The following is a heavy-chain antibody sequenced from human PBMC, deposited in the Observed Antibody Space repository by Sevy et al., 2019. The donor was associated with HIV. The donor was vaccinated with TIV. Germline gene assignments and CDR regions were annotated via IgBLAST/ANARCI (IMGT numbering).Heavy chain of an antibody. V-gene: IGHV3-30*04. D-gene: IGHD6-19*01. CDR1: GFTFNTYA. Sequence: GGSLRLSCAASGFTFNTYAMHWVRQAPGKGLEWVALISYDGIIKYYADSVKGRITISRDNSKNTLSLQMNSLRVEDTAVYYCAREGGYTSAWSPGNHWGQGTLVTVSS. CDR2: ISYDGIIK. J-gene: IGHJ4*02. CDR3: AREGGYTSAWSPGNH.